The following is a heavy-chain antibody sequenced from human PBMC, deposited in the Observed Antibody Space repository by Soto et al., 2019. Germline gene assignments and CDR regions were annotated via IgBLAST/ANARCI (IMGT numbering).Heavy chain of an antibody. CDR2: IVPAFGTT. D-gene: IGHD3-10*01. Sequence: RASVKVSCKASGGTLRNHGVTWVRQAPGQGLEWVGGIVPAFGTTKYAQRLQGRVTITADGSTSTVYLELSSLRSEDTAVYFCARGDYYSSGSVATSYYYNGMDVWGQGTTVTVSS. J-gene: IGHJ6*02. V-gene: IGHV1-69*13. CDR1: GGTLRNHG. CDR3: ARGDYYSSGSVATSYYYNGMDV.